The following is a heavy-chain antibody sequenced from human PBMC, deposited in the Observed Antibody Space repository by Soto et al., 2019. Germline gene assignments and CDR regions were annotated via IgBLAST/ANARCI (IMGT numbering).Heavy chain of an antibody. CDR3: AKLTLSYKYMDV. Sequence: EVQLLESGGGVVQPGGSLRLSCAASGFTSNNYASYAMRWVRQAPGKGLEWVSTINAGGDTTYYADSVKGRFTISRDNSKNTLYLQMNSLRAEDTAVYYCAKLTLSYKYMDVWGKGTTVTVSS. V-gene: IGHV3-23*01. CDR1: GFTSNNYASYA. D-gene: IGHD3-16*01. CDR2: INAGGDTT. J-gene: IGHJ6*03.